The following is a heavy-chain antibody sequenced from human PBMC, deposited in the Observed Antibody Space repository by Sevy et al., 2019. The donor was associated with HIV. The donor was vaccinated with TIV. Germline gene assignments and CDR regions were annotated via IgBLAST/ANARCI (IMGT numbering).Heavy chain of an antibody. D-gene: IGHD2-2*01. V-gene: IGHV3-7*03. CDR1: GITFSNTW. CDR2: IKRDGTEK. CDR3: ARDCSSSSCLWGMDV. J-gene: IGHJ6*02. Sequence: GGSLRLSCAASGITFSNTWMSWVRQAPGKGLEWVAHIKRDGTEKYYVDSVKGRFTISRDNAKNSLYLQMNSLRAEDTAVYYCARDCSSSSCLWGMDVWGQGTTVTVSS.